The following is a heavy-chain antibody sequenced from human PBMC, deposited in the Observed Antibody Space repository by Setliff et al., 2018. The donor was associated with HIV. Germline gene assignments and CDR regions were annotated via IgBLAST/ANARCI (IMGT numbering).Heavy chain of an antibody. CDR3: ARYRPRSYDDILTGFDRFDY. J-gene: IGHJ4*02. D-gene: IGHD3-9*01. CDR1: CYTFKSYG. Sequence: AAVKVSCKASCYTFKSYGITWVRQAPGHGLEWMGWISAYHHKTNYAQKLQGRVIMTTATYTSTAYMELRSLSSDDTAVSYCARYRPRSYDDILTGFDRFDYWGQGSVVT. V-gene: IGHV1-18*01. CDR2: ISAYHHKT.